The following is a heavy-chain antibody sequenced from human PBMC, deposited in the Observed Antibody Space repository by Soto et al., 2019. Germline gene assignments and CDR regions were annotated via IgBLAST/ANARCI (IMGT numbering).Heavy chain of an antibody. CDR3: ARDLYYGWSPDV. CDR1: GFTFSSYS. CDR2: ISSSSSYI. D-gene: IGHD2-8*02. J-gene: IGHJ6*02. V-gene: IGHV3-21*01. Sequence: EVQLVESGGGLVKPGGSLRLSCAASGFTFSSYSMNWVRQAPGKGLEWVSSISSSSSYIYYADSVKGRFTISRDNAKNSLYLQMNSLKAEDTAVYYCARDLYYGWSPDVWGQGTTVTVSS.